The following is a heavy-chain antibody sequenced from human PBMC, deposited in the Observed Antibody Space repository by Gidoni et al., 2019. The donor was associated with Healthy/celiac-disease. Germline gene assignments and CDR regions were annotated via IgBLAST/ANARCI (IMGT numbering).Heavy chain of an antibody. D-gene: IGHD3-16*02. Sequence: QLQLQESGPGLVKPSETLSRTCTVSGGSISSSSYYWGWIRQPPGKGLEWIGSIYYSGSTYYNPSLKSRVTISVDTSKNQFSLKLSSVTAADTAVYYCARLGGDYVWGSYRFTFFDYWGQGTLVTVSS. V-gene: IGHV4-39*01. CDR1: GGSISSSSYY. CDR2: IYYSGST. J-gene: IGHJ4*02. CDR3: ARLGGDYVWGSYRFTFFDY.